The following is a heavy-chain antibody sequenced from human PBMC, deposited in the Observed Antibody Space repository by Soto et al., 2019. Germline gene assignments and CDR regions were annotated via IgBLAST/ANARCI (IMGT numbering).Heavy chain of an antibody. Sequence: LSLTCAASGFTFSSYAMSWVRQAPGKGLEWVSAISGSGGSTYYADSVKGRFTISRDNSKNTLYLQMNSLRAEDTAVYYCAKAILTGYYPFDYWGQGTLVTVSS. CDR2: ISGSGGST. CDR1: GFTFSSYA. V-gene: IGHV3-23*01. J-gene: IGHJ4*02. CDR3: AKAILTGYYPFDY. D-gene: IGHD3-9*01.